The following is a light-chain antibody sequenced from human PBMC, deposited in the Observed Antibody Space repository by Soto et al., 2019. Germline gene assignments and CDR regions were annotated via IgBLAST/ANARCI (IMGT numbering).Light chain of an antibody. J-gene: IGLJ3*02. CDR3: CSYAGGSTWV. Sequence: QSVLTQPASVSGTPGQSMTISCTGTSSDVGSYNLVSWYQHRPGKAPQLIIYGGNKRPSGVSNRFSDSKSGNTASLTISGLQAEDEADYYCCSYAGGSTWVFGGGTKVTVL. V-gene: IGLV2-23*01. CDR2: GGN. CDR1: SSDVGSYNL.